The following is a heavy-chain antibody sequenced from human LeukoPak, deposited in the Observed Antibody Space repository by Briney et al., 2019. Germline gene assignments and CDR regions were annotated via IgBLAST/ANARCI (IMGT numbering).Heavy chain of an antibody. V-gene: IGHV3-7*01. CDR3: AREYDSSGYPFDD. Sequence: GGSLRLSCADSGYTFSSYWMSLVLQAPGKGLEWEANIKQDGSETYYVASVKGRFIISRDNAKTSLYLQMNSLRAEDTAVYYCAREYDSSGYPFDDWGQGTLVTVSS. J-gene: IGHJ4*02. D-gene: IGHD3-22*01. CDR2: IKQDGSET. CDR1: GYTFSSYW.